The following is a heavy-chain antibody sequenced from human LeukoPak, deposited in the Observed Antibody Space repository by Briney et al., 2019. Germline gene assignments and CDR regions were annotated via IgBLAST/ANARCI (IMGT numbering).Heavy chain of an antibody. J-gene: IGHJ5*02. V-gene: IGHV1-18*01. Sequence: ASVKVSCKASGYTFTSYGISWVRQAPGQGLEWMGWISAYNGNTNYAQMLQGRVTMTTDTSTSTAYMELRSLRSDDTAVYYCARHSRGYSYGYDWFDPWGQGTLVTVSS. CDR3: ARHSRGYSYGYDWFDP. CDR1: GYTFTSYG. CDR2: ISAYNGNT. D-gene: IGHD5-18*01.